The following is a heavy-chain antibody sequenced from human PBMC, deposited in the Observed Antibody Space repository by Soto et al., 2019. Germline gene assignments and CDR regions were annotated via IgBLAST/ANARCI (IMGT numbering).Heavy chain of an antibody. CDR2: ISYDGSNK. CDR3: ARDQDPSERYCSGGSCSRGGNYYYGMDV. Sequence: QVQLVESGGGVVQPGRSLRLSCAASGYTFSSYAMHWVRQAPGKGLEWVAVISYDGSNKYYADSVKGRFTISRDNSKNTLYLQMNSLRAEDTAVYYCARDQDPSERYCSGGSCSRGGNYYYGMDVWGQGTTVTVSS. D-gene: IGHD2-15*01. CDR1: GYTFSSYA. J-gene: IGHJ6*02. V-gene: IGHV3-30-3*01.